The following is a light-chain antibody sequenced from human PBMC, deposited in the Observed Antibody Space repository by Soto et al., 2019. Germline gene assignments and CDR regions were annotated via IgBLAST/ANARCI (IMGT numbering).Light chain of an antibody. CDR3: LQDYSYPYT. CDR1: QDIRSD. CDR2: AAS. J-gene: IGKJ2*01. V-gene: IGKV1-6*01. Sequence: AIQMTQSPSSLSASLGDRVTITCRASQDIRSDLGWYQQKSGGAPKLLIYAASNLHSGVPSRFSGSGSGTDLTLSISSLQPEDFATYYCLQDYSYPYTFGQGTKLEIK.